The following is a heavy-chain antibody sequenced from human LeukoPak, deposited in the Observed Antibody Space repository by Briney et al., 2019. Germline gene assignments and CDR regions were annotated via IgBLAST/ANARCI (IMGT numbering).Heavy chain of an antibody. CDR1: GFTFSSYT. J-gene: IGHJ4*02. D-gene: IGHD6-13*01. V-gene: IGHV3-21*01. Sequence: GGSLRLSCAASGFTFSSYTMNWVRQAPGKGLEWVSSISSNSSYIYYADSVKGRFTISRDNAKNSLYLQLNSLRAEDTAVYYCARDPYSSSWYDYWGQGTLVTVSS. CDR3: ARDPYSSSWYDY. CDR2: ISSNSSYI.